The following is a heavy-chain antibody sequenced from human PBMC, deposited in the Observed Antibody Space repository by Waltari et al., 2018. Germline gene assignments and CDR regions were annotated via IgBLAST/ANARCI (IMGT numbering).Heavy chain of an antibody. V-gene: IGHV4-59*08. CDR3: VRHRPLIAIGAFDY. CDR2: IYYPGTT. CDR1: GGSIINFH. J-gene: IGHJ4*02. D-gene: IGHD2-21*01. Sequence: QVQLQESGPGLVKPSETLSLTCTVSGGSIINFHWSWIRQTPGKGLEWIGFIYYPGTTKYNPSFNSRVTIAVDTSKNQFSLKLRSVSAADTAVYYCVRHRPLIAIGAFDYWGQGILVTVSS.